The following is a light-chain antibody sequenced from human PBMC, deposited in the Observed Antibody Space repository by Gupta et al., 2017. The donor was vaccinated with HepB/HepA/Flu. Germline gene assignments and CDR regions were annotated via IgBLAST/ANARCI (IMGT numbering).Light chain of an antibody. CDR1: NIGSKS. J-gene: IGLJ1*01. Sequence: SSVLTQPPSVSVAPGKTARITCGGNNIGSKSVHWYQQKPGQAPVLVIYYDSDRPSGIPERFSGSNSGTTANLTISRVEAGDEADYYCQVWDSSSDNYVFGTGTKVTVL. V-gene: IGLV3-21*04. CDR2: YDS. CDR3: QVWDSSSDNYV.